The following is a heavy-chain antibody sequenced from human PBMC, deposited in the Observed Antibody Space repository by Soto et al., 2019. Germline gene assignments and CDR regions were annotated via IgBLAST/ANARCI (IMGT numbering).Heavy chain of an antibody. V-gene: IGHV3-11*06. CDR1: GFLFTDYY. CDR3: ARDLRFSSTNYFDF. CDR2: IDGSSDYT. D-gene: IGHD2-8*01. J-gene: IGHJ4*02. Sequence: PXGSLRRAGPASGFLFTDYYMSWIRQPPGKGLEWLAYIDGSSDYTNSADSVKGRFTISRDNAKNSVFLQMNNLRADDTAVYYCARDLRFSSTNYFDFWGRGTLVTVYS.